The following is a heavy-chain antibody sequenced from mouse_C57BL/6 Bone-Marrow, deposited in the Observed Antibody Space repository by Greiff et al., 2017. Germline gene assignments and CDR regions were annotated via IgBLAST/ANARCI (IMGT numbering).Heavy chain of an antibody. CDR3: ARGKGSMMITFFDY. J-gene: IGHJ2*01. CDR1: GFTFSSYA. CDR2: ISDGGSYT. V-gene: IGHV5-4*03. D-gene: IGHD2-3*01. Sequence: EVKLMESGGGLVKPGGSLKLSCAASGFTFSSYAMSWVRQTPEKRLEWVATISDGGSYTYYPDNVKGRFTISRDNAKNNLYLQMSHLKSEDTAMYYCARGKGSMMITFFDYWGQGTTLTVSS.